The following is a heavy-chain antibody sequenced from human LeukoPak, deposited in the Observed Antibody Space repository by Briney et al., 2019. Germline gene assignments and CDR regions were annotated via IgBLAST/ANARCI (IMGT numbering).Heavy chain of an antibody. D-gene: IGHD3-10*01. V-gene: IGHV3-23*01. CDR1: GFTFSSYE. Sequence: GGSLRLSCAASGFTFSSYEMNWVRQAPGKGLEWVSAISGSGGSTYYADSVKGRFTISRDNSKNTLYLQMNSLRAEDTAVYYCAKVPNLWFGESLTYYFDYWGQGTLVTVSS. CDR2: ISGSGGST. J-gene: IGHJ4*02. CDR3: AKVPNLWFGESLTYYFDY.